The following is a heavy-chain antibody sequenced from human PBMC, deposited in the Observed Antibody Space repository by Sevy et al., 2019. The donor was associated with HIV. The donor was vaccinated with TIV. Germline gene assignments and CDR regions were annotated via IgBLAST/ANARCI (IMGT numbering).Heavy chain of an antibody. V-gene: IGHV3-7*01. CDR3: ARDLVGYYSMITFGGVSW. CDR1: GFTFSSFW. D-gene: IGHD3-16*01. Sequence: GGSLRLSCTASGFTFSSFWMSWVRQAPGKGLEWVANIKQDGSEKYYVDSVKGRFTISRGNAKNSLYLQMNSLRAEDTAVYYCARDLVGYYSMITFGGVSWWGQGTLVTVSS. CDR2: IKQDGSEK. J-gene: IGHJ4*02.